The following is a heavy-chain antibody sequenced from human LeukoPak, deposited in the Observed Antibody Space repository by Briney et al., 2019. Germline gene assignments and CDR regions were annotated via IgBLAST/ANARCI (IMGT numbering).Heavy chain of an antibody. J-gene: IGHJ6*03. Sequence: ASVKVSCKASGYTFTSYGISWVRQAPGQGLEWMGWISAYNGNTNYAQKLQGRVTMTTDTSTSTAYMELRSLRSDDTAVYYCARDVVGSSWYFHLYYYDMDVWGKGTTVTVSS. CDR3: ARDVVGSSWYFHLYYYDMDV. D-gene: IGHD6-13*01. CDR1: GYTFTSYG. V-gene: IGHV1-18*01. CDR2: ISAYNGNT.